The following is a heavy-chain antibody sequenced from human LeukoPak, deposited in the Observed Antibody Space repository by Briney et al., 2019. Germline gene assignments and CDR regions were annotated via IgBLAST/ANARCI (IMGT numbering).Heavy chain of an antibody. CDR3: AKFYTGSVIPFDI. J-gene: IGHJ3*02. D-gene: IGHD3-16*02. CDR2: ISGSGGTT. V-gene: IGHV3-23*01. Sequence: PGGSLRLSCAASGFTFNSYAMSWVRQAPGEGLEWVSAISGSGGTTYYADSVKGRFTISRDNSKNTLYLQMNSLRAEDTAVYYCAKFYTGSVIPFDIWGQGTMVTVSS. CDR1: GFTFNSYA.